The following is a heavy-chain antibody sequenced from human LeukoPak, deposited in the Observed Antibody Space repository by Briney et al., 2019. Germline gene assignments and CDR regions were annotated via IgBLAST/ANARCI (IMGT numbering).Heavy chain of an antibody. D-gene: IGHD3-10*01. Sequence: PSETLSLTCTVSGXSISSSADYWGWIRQPPGKGLEWIGSISYRGNSYYNASLKSRVNISVDTARNQFSLKLSSVTAADTAVYYCARRTTMVRGEYFDFWGQGTLVTVSS. J-gene: IGHJ4*02. CDR3: ARRTTMVRGEYFDF. V-gene: IGHV4-39*01. CDR1: GXSISSSADY. CDR2: ISYRGNS.